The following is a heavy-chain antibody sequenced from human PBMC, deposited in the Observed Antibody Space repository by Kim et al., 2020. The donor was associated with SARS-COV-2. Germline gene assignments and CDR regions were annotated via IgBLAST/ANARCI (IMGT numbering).Heavy chain of an antibody. CDR1: GFTFRSYA. CDR2: ISYDGSNK. Sequence: GRSLRLSCAASGFTFRSYALHWVRQAPGKGLEWVAVISYDGSNKYYVDSVKGRFTISRDNSKNTLYLQMNSLRAEDTAVYYCARDKRDIVVVVAATYYYYGMDVWGQGTTVTVSS. J-gene: IGHJ6*02. V-gene: IGHV3-30*04. D-gene: IGHD2-15*01. CDR3: ARDKRDIVVVVAATYYYYGMDV.